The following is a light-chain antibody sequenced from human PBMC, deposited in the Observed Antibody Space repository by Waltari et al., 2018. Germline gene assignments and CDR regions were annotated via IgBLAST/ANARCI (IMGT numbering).Light chain of an antibody. CDR2: EDS. Sequence: SYELTQPPSVSVSPGQTARSICPGDVLPRKDAYWYQLRPGQAPVPVIYEDSKRPSGIPERFSGSSSGTVATLTISGAQVEDDGVYYCYSTDSSGNHRGVFGGGTTLTVL. CDR1: VLPRKD. V-gene: IGLV3-10*01. CDR3: YSTDSSGNHRGV. J-gene: IGLJ3*02.